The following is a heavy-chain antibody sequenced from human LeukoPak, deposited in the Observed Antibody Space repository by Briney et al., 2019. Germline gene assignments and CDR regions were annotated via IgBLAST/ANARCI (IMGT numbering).Heavy chain of an antibody. Sequence: ASVKVSCKASGYTFTGYYMHWVRQAPGQGLEWMGWINPNSGGTNYAQKFQGRVTITRNASISTAYMELSSLRSEDTAVYYCARGRWNALDYWGQGTLVTVSS. V-gene: IGHV1-2*02. J-gene: IGHJ4*02. CDR3: ARGRWNALDY. D-gene: IGHD1-1*01. CDR2: INPNSGGT. CDR1: GYTFTGYY.